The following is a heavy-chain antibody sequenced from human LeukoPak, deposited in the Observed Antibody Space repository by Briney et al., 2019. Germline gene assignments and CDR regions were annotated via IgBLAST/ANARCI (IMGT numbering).Heavy chain of an antibody. J-gene: IGHJ4*02. Sequence: RASLKVSCKASGGTFSSYDIRWVRQAPGQGLEWMGGIIPIFGTANYAQKFQGRVTITADESTNTAYMELSSLKFEDTAVYYCASQSHITMIRGVINFDYWGQGTLVTVSS. V-gene: IGHV1-69*13. CDR1: GGTFSSYD. CDR2: IIPIFGTA. D-gene: IGHD3-10*01. CDR3: ASQSHITMIRGVINFDY.